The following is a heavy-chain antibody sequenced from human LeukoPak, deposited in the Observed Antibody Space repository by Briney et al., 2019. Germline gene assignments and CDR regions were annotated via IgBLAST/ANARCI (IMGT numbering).Heavy chain of an antibody. V-gene: IGHV3-72*01. Sequence: QPGGSLRLSCEASGLTFSDHYMDWVRQAPGKGLEWVGRSRNKAKSYTTEYAASVKGRFTISRDDSKNSLSLQMNSLKTEDTAVYYCARGARDPDDYYTMDVWGQGTTVTVSS. CDR1: GLTFSDHY. CDR3: ARGARDPDDYYTMDV. J-gene: IGHJ6*02. CDR2: SRNKAKSYTT.